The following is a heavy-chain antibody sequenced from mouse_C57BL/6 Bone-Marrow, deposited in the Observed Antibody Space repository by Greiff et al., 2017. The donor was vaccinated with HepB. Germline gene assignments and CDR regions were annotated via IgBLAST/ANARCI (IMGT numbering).Heavy chain of an antibody. V-gene: IGHV14-2*01. J-gene: IGHJ2*01. CDR3: ARSDGPAWGYFDY. D-gene: IGHD1-2*01. CDR2: IDPEDGET. Sequence: VQLQQSGAELVKPGASVKLSCTASGFNIKDYYMHWVKQRTEQGLEWIGRIDPEDGETKYAPKFQGKATITADTSANTAYLQLSSLTSEDTAVYYGARSDGPAWGYFDYWGQGTTLTVSS. CDR1: GFNIKDYY.